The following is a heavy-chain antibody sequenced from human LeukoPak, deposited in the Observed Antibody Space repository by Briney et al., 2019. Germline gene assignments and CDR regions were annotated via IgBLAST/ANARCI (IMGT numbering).Heavy chain of an antibody. V-gene: IGHV3-30*04. CDR3: AREGRVIMGATGYFDY. D-gene: IGHD1-26*01. J-gene: IGHJ4*02. CDR2: ISYDGSNK. Sequence: PGGSLRLSCAASGFTFSSYAMHWVRQAPGKGLEWVAVISYDGSNKYYADSVKGRFTISRDNSKNTLYLQMNSLRAEDTAVYYCAREGRVIMGATGYFDYWGQGTLVTVSS. CDR1: GFTFSSYA.